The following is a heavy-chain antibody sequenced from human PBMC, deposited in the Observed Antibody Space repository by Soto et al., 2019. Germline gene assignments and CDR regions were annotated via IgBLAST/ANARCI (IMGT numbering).Heavy chain of an antibody. J-gene: IGHJ5*02. Sequence: SETLSLTCTVSGGSISSYYWSWIRQPPGKGLEWIGYIYYSGSTNYNPSLKSRVTISVDTSKNQFSLKLSSVTAADTAVYYCARGVQLERLFPSRVDEYDGPNWFDPWGQGTLVNSPQ. CDR3: ARGVQLERLFPSRVDEYDGPNWFDP. CDR1: GGSISSYY. CDR2: IYYSGST. V-gene: IGHV4-59*01. D-gene: IGHD1-1*01.